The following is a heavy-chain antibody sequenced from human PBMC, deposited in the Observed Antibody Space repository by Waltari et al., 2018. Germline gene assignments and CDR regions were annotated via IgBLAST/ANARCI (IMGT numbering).Heavy chain of an antibody. V-gene: IGHV3-48*01. D-gene: IGHD6-19*01. CDR3: ARDLGYSSGWYGFCDY. J-gene: IGHJ4*02. CDR1: GLTFSSYS. CDR2: MRRRSSTI. Sequence: EVQLVESGGGLVQPGGSPRLSCTASGLTFSSYSMNWVRQAPGKGLEWVSYMRRRSSTIYYADFVKGRFTITRDNAKHARHLQMNSLRAEDTAVYYCARDLGYSSGWYGFCDYWGQGTLVTVSS.